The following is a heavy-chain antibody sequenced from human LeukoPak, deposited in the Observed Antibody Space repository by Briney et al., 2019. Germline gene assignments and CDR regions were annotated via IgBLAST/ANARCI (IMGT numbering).Heavy chain of an antibody. Sequence: GGSLRLSCAASGLTFSNAWMSWVRQAPGKGLEWVSAISGSGGSTYYADSVKGRFTISRDNSKNTLYLQMNSLRAEDTAVYYCAKDQSPERADAFDIWGQGTMVTVSS. D-gene: IGHD6-25*01. CDR2: ISGSGGST. V-gene: IGHV3-23*01. CDR1: GLTFSNAW. J-gene: IGHJ3*02. CDR3: AKDQSPERADAFDI.